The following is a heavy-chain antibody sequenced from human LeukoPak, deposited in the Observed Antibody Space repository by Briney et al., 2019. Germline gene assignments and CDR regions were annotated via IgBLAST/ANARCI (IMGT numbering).Heavy chain of an antibody. D-gene: IGHD4-17*01. V-gene: IGHV1-69*06. CDR2: IIPIFGTA. CDR1: GGTFSSYA. Sequence: GASVKVSCKASGGTFSSYAISWVRQAPGQGLEWMGGIIPIFGTANYAQKFQGRVMIAADKSTSTAYMELSSLRSEDTAVYYCASYYGDYPSYYYGMDVWGKGATVTVSS. J-gene: IGHJ6*04. CDR3: ASYYGDYPSYYYGMDV.